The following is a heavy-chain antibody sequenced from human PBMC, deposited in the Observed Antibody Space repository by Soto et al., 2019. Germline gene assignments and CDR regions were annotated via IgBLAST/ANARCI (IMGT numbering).Heavy chain of an antibody. D-gene: IGHD6-19*01. CDR3: ARAWGGWLVPPAY. Sequence: EVQLVESGGGLVQPGGSLRLSCAASGFTFSSYDMHWVRQATGKGLEWVSAIGTAGDTYYPGSVKGRFTIYRENAKNSLYLQMNSLRAGDTAVYYCARAWGGWLVPPAYWGQGTLVTVSS. CDR1: GFTFSSYD. CDR2: IGTAGDT. J-gene: IGHJ4*02. V-gene: IGHV3-13*01.